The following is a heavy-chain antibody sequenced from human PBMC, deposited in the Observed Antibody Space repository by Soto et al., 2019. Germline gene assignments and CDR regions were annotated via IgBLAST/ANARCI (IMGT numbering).Heavy chain of an antibody. Sequence: QVTLKESGRVLVKPTETLTLTCTVAGFSLSSDRMGVSWIRQPPGKALEWLAHIFSNDEKSYSTSLKSRLTISKDTSKSQVVLTMTNMDPVDTATYYCARIVEQWLVLVDYWGQGTLVTVSS. D-gene: IGHD6-19*01. CDR3: ARIVEQWLVLVDY. V-gene: IGHV2-26*01. CDR1: GFSLSSDRMG. CDR2: IFSNDEK. J-gene: IGHJ4*02.